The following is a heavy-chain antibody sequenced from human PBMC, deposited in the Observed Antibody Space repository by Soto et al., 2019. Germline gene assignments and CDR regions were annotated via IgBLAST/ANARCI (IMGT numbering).Heavy chain of an antibody. V-gene: IGHV3-48*02. CDR2: ISSSSSTI. Sequence: EVQLVESGGGLVQPGGSLRLSCAASGFTFSSYSMNWVRQAPGKGLEWVSYISSSSSTIYYADSVKGRFTISRDNAKNSLYLQMNSLRDEDTAVYYCARAVAARFGYYYYGMDVWGQGTTVTVSS. D-gene: IGHD6-6*01. CDR3: ARAVAARFGYYYYGMDV. CDR1: GFTFSSYS. J-gene: IGHJ6*02.